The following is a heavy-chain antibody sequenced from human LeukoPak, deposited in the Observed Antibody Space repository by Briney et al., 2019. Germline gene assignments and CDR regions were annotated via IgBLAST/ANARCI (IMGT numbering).Heavy chain of an antibody. CDR2: IYPGDSDT. J-gene: IGHJ4*02. V-gene: IGHV5-51*01. Sequence: GESLKISGKGSGYSFTSYWIGWVRQMPGKGLEWMGIIYPGDSDTRYSPSFQGQVTISADKSISTAYLQWSSLKASDTAMYYCARSTVATSRYFDYWGQGTLVTVSS. D-gene: IGHD5-12*01. CDR1: GYSFTSYW. CDR3: ARSTVATSRYFDY.